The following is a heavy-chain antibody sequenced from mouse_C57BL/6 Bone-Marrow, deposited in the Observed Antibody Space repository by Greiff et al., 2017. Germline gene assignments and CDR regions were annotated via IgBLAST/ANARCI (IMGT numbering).Heavy chain of an antibody. D-gene: IGHD2-4*01. CDR2: IHPNSGST. CDR1: GYTFTSYW. J-gene: IGHJ4*01. CDR3: ARRYDYDGYYAMDY. Sequence: QVQLQQPGAELVKPGASVKLSCKASGYTFTSYWMHWVRQRPGQGLEWIGMIHPNSGSTNYNEKFKSKATLTVDKSSRTAYMQLSSLTSQDSAVYYCARRYDYDGYYAMDYWGQGTSVTVSS. V-gene: IGHV1-64*01.